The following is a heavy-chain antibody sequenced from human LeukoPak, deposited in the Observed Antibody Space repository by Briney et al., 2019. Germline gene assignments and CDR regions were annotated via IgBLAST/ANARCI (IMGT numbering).Heavy chain of an antibody. CDR1: GYTFTGYY. CDR3: ARGVPAAMCDY. CDR2: INPNSGGT. J-gene: IGHJ4*02. D-gene: IGHD2-2*01. V-gene: IGHV1-2*02. Sequence: GASVRVSFKASGYTFTGYYMHWVRQAPGQGLEGMGWINPNSGGTNYAQKFQGRVTMTRDTSISTAYMELSRLRSDDTAVYYCARGVPAAMCDYWGQGTLVTVSS.